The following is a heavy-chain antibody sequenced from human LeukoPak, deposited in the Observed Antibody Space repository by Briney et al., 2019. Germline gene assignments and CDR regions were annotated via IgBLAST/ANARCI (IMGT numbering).Heavy chain of an antibody. J-gene: IGHJ6*02. CDR1: GYTLTELS. CDR3: ATVTGTSIPYYYGMDV. Sequence: ASVKVSCKVSGYTLTELSMHWVRQAPGKGLEWMGGFDPEDGETIYAQKFQGRVTMTEDTSTDTAYMELSSLRSEDTAVYYCATVTGTSIPYYYGMDVWGQGTTITVFS. D-gene: IGHD6-13*01. CDR2: FDPEDGET. V-gene: IGHV1-24*01.